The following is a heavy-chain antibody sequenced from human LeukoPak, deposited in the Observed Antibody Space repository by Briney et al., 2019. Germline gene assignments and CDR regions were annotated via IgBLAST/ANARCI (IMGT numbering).Heavy chain of an antibody. CDR2: IYHSGST. D-gene: IGHD1-1*01. CDR1: GGSISSSNW. Sequence: SETLSLTCAVSGGSISSSNWWSWVRQPPGKGLEWIGEIYHSGSTNYNPSLKSRVTISVDKSKNQFSLKLSSVTAADTAVYYCARAPRNNWNDYYFDYWGQGTLVTVSS. J-gene: IGHJ4*02. CDR3: ARAPRNNWNDYYFDY. V-gene: IGHV4-4*02.